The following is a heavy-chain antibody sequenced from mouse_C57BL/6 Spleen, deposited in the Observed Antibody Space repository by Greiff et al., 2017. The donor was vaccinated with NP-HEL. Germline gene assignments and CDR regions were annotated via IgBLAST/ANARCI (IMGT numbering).Heavy chain of an antibody. D-gene: IGHD1-1*01. V-gene: IGHV3-6*01. CDR2: ISYDGSN. Sequence: DVKLQESGPGLVKPSQSLSLTCSVTGYSITSGYYWNWIRQFPGNKLEWMGYISYDGSNNYNPSLKNRISITRDTSKNQFFLKLNSVTTEDTATYYCARGYYGSNYAMDYWGQGTSVTVSS. CDR3: ARGYYGSNYAMDY. CDR1: GYSITSGYY. J-gene: IGHJ4*01.